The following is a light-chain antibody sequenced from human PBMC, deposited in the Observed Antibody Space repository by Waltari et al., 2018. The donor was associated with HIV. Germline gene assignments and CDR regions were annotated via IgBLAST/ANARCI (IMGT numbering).Light chain of an antibody. Sequence: QSVLTQPPSVSEAPRQRVTISCSGSSSNLGSHAVHWYQQVPGKAPKLLIYYDDLLSSGVSDRFSGSKSGTSASLAIRGLQSEDEADYYCAAWDDSLNGYVFGSGTKVTVL. CDR3: AAWDDSLNGYV. V-gene: IGLV1-36*01. CDR2: YDD. J-gene: IGLJ1*01. CDR1: SSNLGSHA.